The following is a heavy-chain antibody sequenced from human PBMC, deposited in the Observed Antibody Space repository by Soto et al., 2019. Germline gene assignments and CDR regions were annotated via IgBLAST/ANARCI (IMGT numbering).Heavy chain of an antibody. CDR1: GGTFSSYA. D-gene: IGHD3-3*01. V-gene: IGHV1-69*13. CDR2: IIPIFGTA. J-gene: IGHJ6*02. CDR3: ARGTLGRVITIFGVVGTPETPYNYYYYGMDV. Sequence: ASVKVSCKASGGTFSSYAISWVRQAPGQGLEWMGGIIPIFGTANYAQKFQGRVTITADESTSTAYMELSSLRSEDTAVYYCARGTLGRVITIFGVVGTPETPYNYYYYGMDVWGQGTTVTVSS.